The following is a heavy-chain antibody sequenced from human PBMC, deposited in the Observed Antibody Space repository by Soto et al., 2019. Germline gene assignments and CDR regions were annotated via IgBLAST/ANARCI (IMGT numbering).Heavy chain of an antibody. CDR2: ISYDGSNK. Sequence: QVQLVESGGGVVQPGRSLRLSCAASGFTFSSYAMHWVRQAPGKGLEWVAVISYDGSNKYYADSVKGRFTTSRDNSNNTLYLQMNSLRAEDTAVYYCARDPGGTDFAEWTYYFDSWGQGTLVTVSS. V-gene: IGHV3-30-3*01. CDR3: ARDPGGTDFAEWTYYFDS. CDR1: GFTFSSYA. J-gene: IGHJ4*02. D-gene: IGHD3-3*01.